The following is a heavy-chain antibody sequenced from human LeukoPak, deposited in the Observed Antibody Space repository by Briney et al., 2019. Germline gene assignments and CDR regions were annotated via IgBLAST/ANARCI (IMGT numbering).Heavy chain of an antibody. CDR2: ISGSGDTT. D-gene: IGHD1-14*01. J-gene: IGHJ4*02. CDR3: ARWYGAFDH. V-gene: IGHV3-23*01. CDR1: GFTFSSYA. Sequence: GGSLRLSCAASGFTFSSYAMSWVRQAPGKGLEWVSTISGSGDTTYYADSVKGRFTISRDNAKNSLYLQMNSLRADDTAVYYCARWYGAFDHWGQGTRVTVSS.